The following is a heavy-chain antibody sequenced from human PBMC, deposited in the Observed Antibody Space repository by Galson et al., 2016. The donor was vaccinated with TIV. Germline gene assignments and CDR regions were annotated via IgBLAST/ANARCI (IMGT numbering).Heavy chain of an antibody. Sequence: SLRLSCAASGFTFRAYSMNWVRQAPGKGLEWVASITGVSSYTYYAASVKGRFSISRDGAGNSVYLQMNSLGVEDTAVYFCARWRGRQSEFDSWGQGTLVTVSA. CDR3: ARWRGRQSEFDS. CDR2: ITGVSSYT. CDR1: GFTFRAYS. D-gene: IGHD5-24*01. J-gene: IGHJ4*02. V-gene: IGHV3-21*01.